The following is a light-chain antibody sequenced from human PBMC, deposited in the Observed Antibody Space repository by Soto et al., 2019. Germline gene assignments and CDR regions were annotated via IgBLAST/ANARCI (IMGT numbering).Light chain of an antibody. V-gene: IGKV3-11*01. CDR2: DAS. Sequence: EIVLTQSPATLSLSPGDTATLSCRASQSVSRYLAWYQQKPGQAPRLLIYDASNRATGVPARFSGSGSGTDFTLTISSLAPEDFAIYYCQQRSNWPLTFGGGTKVEIK. J-gene: IGKJ4*01. CDR3: QQRSNWPLT. CDR1: QSVSRY.